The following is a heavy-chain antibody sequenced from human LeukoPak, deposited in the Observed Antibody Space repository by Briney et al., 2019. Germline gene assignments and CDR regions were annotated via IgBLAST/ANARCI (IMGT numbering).Heavy chain of an antibody. CDR3: AKSPSSGNYGDYYFDY. CDR1: GFAFSTYA. J-gene: IGHJ4*02. CDR2: LSGSGAST. Sequence: GGSLRLSCAASGFAFSTYAMSWVRQAPGKGLEWVSALSGSGASTYYADSVKGRFTISRDNSKNTLYLHMNSLRAEDTAVYYCAKSPSSGNYGDYYFDYWGQGTLVTVSS. D-gene: IGHD1-26*01. V-gene: IGHV3-23*01.